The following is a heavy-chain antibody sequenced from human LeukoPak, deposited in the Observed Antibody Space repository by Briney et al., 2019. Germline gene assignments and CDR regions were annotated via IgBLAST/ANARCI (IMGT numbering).Heavy chain of an antibody. J-gene: IGHJ6*02. CDR1: GFTFSSYA. D-gene: IGHD6-19*01. CDR2: INAGNGNT. Sequence: PGGSLRLSCAASGFTFSSYAMHWVRQAPGQRLEWMGWINAGNGNTKYSQKFQGRVTITRDTSASTAYMELSSLRSEDTAVYYCARGQWLVSPMDVWGQGTTVTVSS. V-gene: IGHV1-3*01. CDR3: ARGQWLVSPMDV.